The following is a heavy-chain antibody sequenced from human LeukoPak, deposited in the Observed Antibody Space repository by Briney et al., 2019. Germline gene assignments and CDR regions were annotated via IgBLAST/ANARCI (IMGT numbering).Heavy chain of an antibody. J-gene: IGHJ4*02. CDR1: GYTFTGYY. CDR2: INPNSGVT. V-gene: IGHV1-2*02. D-gene: IGHD6-19*01. CDR3: ARDSSGHYYFDY. Sequence: ASVKVSCKASGYTFTGYYMQWVRQAPGQGLEWMGWINPNSGVTNYAQKFQGRVTMTRDTSISTAYMELSRLRSDDTAVYFCARDSSGHYYFDYWGQGTLVTVSS.